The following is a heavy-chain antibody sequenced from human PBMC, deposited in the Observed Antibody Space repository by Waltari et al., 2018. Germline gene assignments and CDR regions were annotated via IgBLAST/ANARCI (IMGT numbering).Heavy chain of an antibody. CDR3: AKDGDYSLTEYDAFDV. CDR1: GFIFSSHG. D-gene: IGHD4-17*01. Sequence: VQLLESGGGVVQPGGSLRLSCAASGFIFSSHGMHWVRQIPGKGREWVAFISFDGKKIFDADSVRGRFTIYRDNSNNIVFRQMNSLRPEDSGVYYCAKDGDYSLTEYDAFDVWGQGTVVTVSP. V-gene: IGHV3-30*02. J-gene: IGHJ3*01. CDR2: ISFDGKKI.